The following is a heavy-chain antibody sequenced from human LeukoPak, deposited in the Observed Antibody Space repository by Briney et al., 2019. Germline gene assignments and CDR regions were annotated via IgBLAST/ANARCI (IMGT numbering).Heavy chain of an antibody. CDR2: IGNSGTT. Sequence: QPGGSLRLSCASAGFTSTNSTMSWVRQAPGKGLEWVAAIGNSGTTYYADSVKGRFTISRDNSKNTLFLQMTTLKAEDTAVYYCAKKRAVITDNWFDPWGQGTLVTVSS. J-gene: IGHJ5*02. CDR1: GFTSTNST. CDR3: AKKRAVITDNWFDP. V-gene: IGHV3-23*01. D-gene: IGHD3-10*01.